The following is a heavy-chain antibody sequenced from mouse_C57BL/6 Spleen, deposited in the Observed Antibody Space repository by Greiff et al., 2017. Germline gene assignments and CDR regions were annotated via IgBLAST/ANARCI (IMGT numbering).Heavy chain of an antibody. V-gene: IGHV5-6*01. CDR3: ARQCLLSYYFDY. J-gene: IGHJ2*01. Sequence: EVMLVESGGDLVKPGGSLKLSCAASGFTFSSYGMSWVRQTPDKRLEWVATISSGGSYTYYPDSVKGRFTISRDNAKNTLYLQMSSLKSEDTAMYYCARQCLLSYYFDYWGQGTTLTVSS. D-gene: IGHD2-10*01. CDR2: ISSGGSYT. CDR1: GFTFSSYG.